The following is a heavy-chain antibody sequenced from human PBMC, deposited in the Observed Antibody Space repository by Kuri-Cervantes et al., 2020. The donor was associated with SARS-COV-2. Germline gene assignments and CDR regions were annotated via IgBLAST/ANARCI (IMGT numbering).Heavy chain of an antibody. CDR3: ARGEGADPYLDAFDI. CDR2: ISAYNGNT. D-gene: IGHD1-26*01. J-gene: IGHJ3*02. CDR1: GYTFTSYG. Sequence: ASVKVSCKASGYTFTSYGISLLRQAPGQGVEWMGWISAYNGNTNYAQKLQGRVTMTTDTSTSKAYMELRSLRTDDTAVYYCARGEGADPYLDAFDIWGQGTMVTVSS. V-gene: IGHV1-18*01.